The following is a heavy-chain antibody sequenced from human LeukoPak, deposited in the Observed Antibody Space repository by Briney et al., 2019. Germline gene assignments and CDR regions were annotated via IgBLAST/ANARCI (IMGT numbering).Heavy chain of an antibody. J-gene: IGHJ4*02. D-gene: IGHD3-10*01. CDR3: AREGYGSGTYLDY. CDR1: GYTFTSYY. CDR2: INTNDGGT. Sequence: ASVKVSCKASGYTFTSYYMHWVRQAPGQGLAWMGRINTNDGGTNYAQKFQGRVTMIRDMSTSTVYMELSSLRSEDTAVYYCAREGYGSGTYLDYWGQGTLVTVSS. V-gene: IGHV1-46*01.